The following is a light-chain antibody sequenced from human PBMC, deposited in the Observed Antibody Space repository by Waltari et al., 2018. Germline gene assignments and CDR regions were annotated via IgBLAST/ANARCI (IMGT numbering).Light chain of an antibody. J-gene: IGLJ3*02. CDR2: EDT. CDR3: CSYGGSNTPKV. V-gene: IGLV2-23*01. Sequence: QSALTQPASLSGSPGQSITMSCTGTSSDVGTYNVLSWYQQHPGKATKLMIYEDTRRPSGVSNRFSGSKSGNTASLTISGLQPEDEADYYCCSYGGSNTPKVFGGGTKLTVL. CDR1: SSDVGTYNV.